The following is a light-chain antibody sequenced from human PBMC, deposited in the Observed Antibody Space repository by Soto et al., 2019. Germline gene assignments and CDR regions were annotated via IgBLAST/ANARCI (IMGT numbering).Light chain of an antibody. CDR3: QQYNNWPSIT. Sequence: EIVMTQSPATLSLYPGERVTLSCRASQGVSSYLAWYQQKPGQAPRLLIYGASTRATGIPARFSGSGSGTEFTLTISSLQSEDFAVYYCQQYNNWPSITFGQGTRLEIK. V-gene: IGKV3-15*01. CDR1: QGVSSY. J-gene: IGKJ5*01. CDR2: GAS.